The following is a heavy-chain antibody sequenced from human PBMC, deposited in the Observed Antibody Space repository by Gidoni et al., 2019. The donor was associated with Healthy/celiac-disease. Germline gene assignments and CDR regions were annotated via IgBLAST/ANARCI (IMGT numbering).Heavy chain of an antibody. V-gene: IGHV3-21*01. J-gene: IGHJ4*02. CDR3: ARLWLSGERKGGDY. D-gene: IGHD2-21*01. CDR2: ISSSSSYI. CDR1: GFTFSSYS. Sequence: EVQLVESGGGLVKPGGSLRLSCAASGFTFSSYSMNWVRQAPGKGLEWVSSISSSSSYIYYADSVKGRFTISRDNAKNSLYLQMNSLRAEDTAVYYCARLWLSGERKGGDYWGQGTLVTVSS.